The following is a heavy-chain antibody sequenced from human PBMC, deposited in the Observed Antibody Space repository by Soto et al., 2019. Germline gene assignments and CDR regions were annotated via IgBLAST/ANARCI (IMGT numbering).Heavy chain of an antibody. CDR2: VSAYNRNT. CDR1: GYTFTNYG. D-gene: IGHD6-19*01. J-gene: IGHJ4*02. Sequence: QVQLVQSGAEVKKPRASVKVSCKTCGYTFTNYGITWVRQAPGQGLERLGWVSAYNRNTKYAQWFQDRVTRITDTSTSTAYMEQRSRRSDETALYDCARAKQCEPLPYWGLAPVISVSP. CDR3: ARAKQCEPLPY. V-gene: IGHV1-18*01.